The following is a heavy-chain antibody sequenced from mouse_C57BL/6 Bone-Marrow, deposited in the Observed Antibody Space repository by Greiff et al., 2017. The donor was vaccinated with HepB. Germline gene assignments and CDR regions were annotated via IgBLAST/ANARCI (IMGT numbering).Heavy chain of an antibody. CDR1: GYTFTSYW. J-gene: IGHJ3*01. CDR2: IHPNSGST. D-gene: IGHD4-1*01. V-gene: IGHV1-64*01. Sequence: QVHVKQPGAELVKPGASVKLSCKASGYTFTSYWMHWVKQRPGQGLEWIGMIHPNSGSTNYNEKFKSKATLTVDKSSSTAYMQLSSLTSEDSAVYYCALNWPGAYWGQGTLVTVSA. CDR3: ALNWPGAY.